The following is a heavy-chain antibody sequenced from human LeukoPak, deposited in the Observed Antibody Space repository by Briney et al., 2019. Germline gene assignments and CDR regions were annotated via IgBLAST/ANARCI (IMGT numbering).Heavy chain of an antibody. Sequence: KPGGSLRLSCAASGFTFSKVWMSWVRQAPGKGLEWVGRIKSKTDGGTIDYAAPVKVTFTISRDDSKDTLFMQMNSLKTEDTAVYYCTTDLSELDDSGYYAKYFHHWGQGTLVSVSS. CDR2: IKSKTDGGTI. CDR3: TTDLSELDDSGYYAKYFHH. V-gene: IGHV3-15*01. CDR1: GFTFSKVW. J-gene: IGHJ1*01. D-gene: IGHD3-22*01.